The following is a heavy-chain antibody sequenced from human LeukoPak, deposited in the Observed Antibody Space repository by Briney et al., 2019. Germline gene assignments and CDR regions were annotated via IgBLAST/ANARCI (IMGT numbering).Heavy chain of an antibody. J-gene: IGHJ4*02. CDR3: GRGGGGSYLEYSFDY. CDR1: GASITRRY. D-gene: IGHD3-10*01. V-gene: IGHV4-59*11. Sequence: SETLSLTCTVSGASITRRYWSWIRQPPAKGLEWSGYINYSGNTNYNPSLKSRVTISVDTSKNQFSLKLSSVTAADKAVYYCGRGGGGSYLEYSFDYWGQETLVTVSS. CDR2: INYSGNT.